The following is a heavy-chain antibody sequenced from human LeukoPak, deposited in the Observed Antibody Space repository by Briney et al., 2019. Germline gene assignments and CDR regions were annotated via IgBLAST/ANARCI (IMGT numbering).Heavy chain of an antibody. CDR2: IYYSGST. Sequence: PSETLSLTCTVSGGSISSYYWSCIRQPPGKGLEWIGYIYYSGSTNYNPSLKSRVTISVDTSKNQFSLKLSSETAADTAVYYCSRESAGYEIDYWGQGTLVTVSS. J-gene: IGHJ4*02. CDR1: GGSISSYY. CDR3: SRESAGYEIDY. V-gene: IGHV4-59*01. D-gene: IGHD5-18*01.